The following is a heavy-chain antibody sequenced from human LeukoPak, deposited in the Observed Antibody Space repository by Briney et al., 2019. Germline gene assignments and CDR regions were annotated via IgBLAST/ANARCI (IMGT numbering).Heavy chain of an antibody. D-gene: IGHD5-24*01. V-gene: IGHV4-39*07. CDR1: GGSISSGGYY. CDR2: INHSGST. J-gene: IGHJ4*02. Sequence: PSETLSLTCTVSGGSISSGGYYWSWIRQPPGKGLEWIGEINHSGSTNYNPSLKSRVTISVDTSKNQFSLKLSSVTAADTAVYYCARGRWTSEIDGYNLYYFDYWGQGTLVTVSS. CDR3: ARGRWTSEIDGYNLYYFDY.